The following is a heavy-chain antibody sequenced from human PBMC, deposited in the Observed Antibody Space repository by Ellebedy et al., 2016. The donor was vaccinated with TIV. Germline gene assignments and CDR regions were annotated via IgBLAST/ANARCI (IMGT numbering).Heavy chain of an antibody. CDR3: AKTVGVVPAAMAY. CDR1: GYTFTSYY. Sequence: ASVKVSCXASGYTFTSYYMHWVRQAPGQGLEWMGIINPSGGSTSYAQKFQGRVTMTRDTSTSTVYMELSSLRSEDTAVYYCAKTVGVVPAAMAYWGQGTLVTVSS. V-gene: IGHV1-46*01. CDR2: INPSGGST. D-gene: IGHD2-2*01. J-gene: IGHJ4*02.